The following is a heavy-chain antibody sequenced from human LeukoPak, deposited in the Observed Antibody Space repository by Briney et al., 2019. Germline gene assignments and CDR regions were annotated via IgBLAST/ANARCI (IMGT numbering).Heavy chain of an antibody. CDR3: ARESENMIGPHFDY. CDR1: GGSFSSYA. CDR2: IIPIFGTA. V-gene: IGHV1-69*13. J-gene: IGHJ4*02. D-gene: IGHD3-22*01. Sequence: SVKVSCKASGGSFSSYAISWVRQAPGQGLEWMGGIIPIFGTANYAQKFQGRVTITADESTSTAYMELSSLRSEDTAVYYCARESENMIGPHFDYWGQGTLVTVSS.